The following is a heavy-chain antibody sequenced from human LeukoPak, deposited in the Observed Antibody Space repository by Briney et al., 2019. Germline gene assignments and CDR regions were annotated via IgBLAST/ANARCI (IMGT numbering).Heavy chain of an antibody. CDR2: IYYSGST. V-gene: IGHV4-59*01. Sequence: SETLSLTCTVSGGSISSYYWSWIRQPPGKGLEWIGYIYYSGSTNYNPSLKSRVTISVDTSKNQFSLKLSSVTAADTAVYYCARHHYYDSSSFDYWGQGTLVTVSS. J-gene: IGHJ4*02. CDR3: ARHHYYDSSSFDY. D-gene: IGHD3-22*01. CDR1: GGSISSYY.